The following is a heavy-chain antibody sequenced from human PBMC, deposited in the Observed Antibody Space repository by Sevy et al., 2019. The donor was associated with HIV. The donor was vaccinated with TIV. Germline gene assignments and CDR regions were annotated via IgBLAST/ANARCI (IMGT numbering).Heavy chain of an antibody. Sequence: ASVKVSCKASGYTFTSYGIGWVRQAPGQGLEWMGWISCYNGNTNYAQKFQGRVTMTTDTSTSTAYMELRSLRSDDTAVFYCARVPSGSYWSWFDPWGQGTLVTVSS. J-gene: IGHJ5*02. D-gene: IGHD1-26*01. CDR2: ISCYNGNT. CDR3: ARVPSGSYWSWFDP. V-gene: IGHV1-18*01. CDR1: GYTFTSYG.